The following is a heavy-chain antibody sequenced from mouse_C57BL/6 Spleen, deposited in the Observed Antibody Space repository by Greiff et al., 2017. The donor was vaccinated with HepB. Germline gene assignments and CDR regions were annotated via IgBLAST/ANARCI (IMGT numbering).Heavy chain of an antibody. Sequence: QVQLQQPGAELVKPGASVKMSCKASGYTFTSYWITWVKQRPGQGLEWIGDIYPGSGSTNYNEKFKSKATLTVDTSSSTAYMQLSSLTSEDSAVYYCARRGYYGNYDFAYWGQRTLVTVSA. CDR3: ARRGYYGNYDFAY. J-gene: IGHJ3*01. V-gene: IGHV1-55*01. CDR2: IYPGSGST. D-gene: IGHD2-1*01. CDR1: GYTFTSYW.